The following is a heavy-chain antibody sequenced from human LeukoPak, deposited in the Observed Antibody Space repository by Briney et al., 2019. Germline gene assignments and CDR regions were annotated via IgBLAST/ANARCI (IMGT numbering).Heavy chain of an antibody. CDR3: AKGPLAVGFDY. D-gene: IGHD6-19*01. Sequence: GGSLRLSCAASGFTFSSYPMSWVRQAPGKGLEWASANSGSGGSTYYAVSVRGRFNISRDNSKNTLYAQMNSLRAEDTAVYYCAKGPLAVGFDYWGQGTLVTVSS. CDR1: GFTFSSYP. J-gene: IGHJ4*02. CDR2: NSGSGGST. V-gene: IGHV3-23*01.